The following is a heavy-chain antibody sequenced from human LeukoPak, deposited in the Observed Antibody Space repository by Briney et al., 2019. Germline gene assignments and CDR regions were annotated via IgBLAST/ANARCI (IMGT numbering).Heavy chain of an antibody. J-gene: IGHJ3*02. V-gene: IGHV3-23*01. CDR1: GFTFSSYA. Sequence: GASLRLSCAASGFTFSSYAMNWVRQAPGKGLEWVSAISGSGSTTYYADSVKGRFTISRDNSKNTLFLQMNSLTAEDTAIYSCARPRLEYCSGGSCFDAFDIWGQGTMVTVSS. CDR2: ISGSGSTT. D-gene: IGHD2-15*01. CDR3: ARPRLEYCSGGSCFDAFDI.